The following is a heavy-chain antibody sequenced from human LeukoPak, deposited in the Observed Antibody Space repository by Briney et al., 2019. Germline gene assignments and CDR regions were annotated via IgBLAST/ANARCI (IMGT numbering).Heavy chain of an antibody. J-gene: IGHJ5*02. V-gene: IGHV4-61*02. CDR2: IYTSGST. D-gene: IGHD2-2*01. CDR3: ARGDYCSSTSCYSDWFDP. Sequence: SQTLSLTCTVSGGSISRGSYYWSWIRQPAGKGLEWIGRIYTSGSTNYNPSLKSRVTISVDTSKNQFSLKLSSVTAADTAVYYCARGDYCSSTSCYSDWFDPWGQGTLVTVSS. CDR1: GGSISRGSYY.